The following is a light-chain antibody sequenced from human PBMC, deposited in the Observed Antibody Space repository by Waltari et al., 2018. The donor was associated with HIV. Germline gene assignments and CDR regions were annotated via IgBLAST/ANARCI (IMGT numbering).Light chain of an antibody. V-gene: IGKV2-28*01. J-gene: IGKJ1*01. CDR2: LGS. CDR1: QSLLPSNGYNK. CDR3: MQAVQTPPT. Sequence: EIVMIQSPLSLPVTPGGPASISCRSSQSLLPSNGYNKLDWYLQKPGQAPQLLIYLGSNRASGVPDRFSGSGSGTDCTLTISRVEAEDVGIYYCMQAVQTPPTFGQGTRVEIK.